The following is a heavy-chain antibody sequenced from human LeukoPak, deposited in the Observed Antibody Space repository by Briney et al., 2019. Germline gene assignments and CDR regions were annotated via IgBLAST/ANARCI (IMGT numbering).Heavy chain of an antibody. CDR1: GGSFSGYY. J-gene: IGHJ4*02. V-gene: IGHV4-34*01. CDR2: INHSGST. CDR3: ARGYRSDSYYDILTGYYRVAGKTFDY. Sequence: SETLSLTCAVYGGSFSGYYWSWIRQPPGKGREWIGEINHSGSTNYNPSLKSRVTISVDTSKNQFSLKLSSVTAADTAVYYCARGYRSDSYYDILTGYYRVAGKTFDYWGQGTLVTVSS. D-gene: IGHD3-9*01.